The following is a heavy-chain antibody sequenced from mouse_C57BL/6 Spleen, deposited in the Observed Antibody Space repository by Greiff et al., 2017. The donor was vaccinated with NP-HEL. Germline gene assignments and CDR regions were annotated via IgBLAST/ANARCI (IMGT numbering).Heavy chain of an antibody. Sequence: QVQLQQPGAELVKPGASVKMSCKASGYTFTSYWITWVKQRPGQGLEWIGDIYPGSGSTNYNEKFKSKATLTVDTSSSTAYMQLSSLTSEDSAVYYCARQGGTDWYFDVWGTGTTVTVSS. D-gene: IGHD4-1*01. CDR3: ARQGGTDWYFDV. CDR2: IYPGSGST. J-gene: IGHJ1*03. CDR1: GYTFTSYW. V-gene: IGHV1-55*01.